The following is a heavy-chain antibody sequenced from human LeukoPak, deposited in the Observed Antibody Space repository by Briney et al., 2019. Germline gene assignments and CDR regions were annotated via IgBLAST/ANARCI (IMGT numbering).Heavy chain of an antibody. V-gene: IGHV1-18*01. J-gene: IGHJ4*02. CDR2: ISAYNGNT. CDR3: ARSKATVVTPSVLPIDY. CDR1: GYTFTSYG. D-gene: IGHD4-23*01. Sequence: GASVKVSCKASGYTFTSYGISWVRQAPGQGLEWMGWISAYNGNTNYAQKLQGRVTMTTDTSTSTAYMELRSLRSDDTAVYYCARSKATVVTPSVLPIDYWGLGTLVTVSS.